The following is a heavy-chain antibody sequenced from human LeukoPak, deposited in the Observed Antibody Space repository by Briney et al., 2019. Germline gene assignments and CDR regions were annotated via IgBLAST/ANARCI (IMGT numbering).Heavy chain of an antibody. CDR3: AKDIDYGDYFYYFDY. V-gene: IGHV3-30*02. J-gene: IGHJ4*02. Sequence: PGGSLRLSCAASGFIFNRYGLHWVRQAPGKGLEWVAFIRYDGTNKFYADSVKGRFTISRDNSNNTLYLQLNSLRTEDTAVYYCAKDIDYGDYFYYFDYWGQGTLVTVSS. CDR2: IRYDGTNK. CDR1: GFIFNRYG. D-gene: IGHD4-17*01.